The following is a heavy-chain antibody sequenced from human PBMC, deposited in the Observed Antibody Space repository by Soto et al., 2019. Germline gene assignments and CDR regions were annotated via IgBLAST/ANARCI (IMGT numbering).Heavy chain of an antibody. CDR2: ISSSSSYI. D-gene: IGHD3-3*01. CDR1: GFTFSSYS. Sequence: GGSLRLSCAASGFTFSSYSMNWVRQAPGKGLERVSSISSSSSYIYYADSVKGRFTISRDNAKNSLYLQMNSLRAEDTAVYYCARDRSYNTIFGVVTPFDYWGQGTLVTVSS. J-gene: IGHJ4*02. CDR3: ARDRSYNTIFGVVTPFDY. V-gene: IGHV3-21*01.